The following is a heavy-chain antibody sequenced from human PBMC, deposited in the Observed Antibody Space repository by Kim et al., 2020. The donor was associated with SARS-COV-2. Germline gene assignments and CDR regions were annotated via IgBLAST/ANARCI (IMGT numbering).Heavy chain of an antibody. V-gene: IGHV4-4*07. CDR3: AGTPLHYDFWSGYYFFY. CDR2: IYTSGST. Sequence: SETLSLTCTVSGGSISSYYWSWIRQPAGKGLEWIGRIYTSGSTNYNPSLKSRVTMSVDTSKNQFSLKLSSVTAADTAVYYCAGTPLHYDFWSGYYFFYWGQGTLVTVSS. J-gene: IGHJ4*02. CDR1: GGSISSYY. D-gene: IGHD3-3*01.